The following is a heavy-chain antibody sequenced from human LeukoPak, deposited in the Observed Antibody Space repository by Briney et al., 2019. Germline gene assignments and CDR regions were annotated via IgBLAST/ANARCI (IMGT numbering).Heavy chain of an antibody. CDR2: ISAYNGNT. V-gene: IGHV1-18*01. CDR3: ATLRSSYSSSSLIYFQH. J-gene: IGHJ1*01. D-gene: IGHD6-6*01. CDR1: GYTFTSYG. Sequence: ASVKVSCKASGYTFTSYGISWVRQAPGQGLEWMGWISAYNGNTNYAQKLQGRVTMTTDTSTSTAYMELRSLRSDDTAVYYCATLRSSYSSSSLIYFQHWGQGTLVTVSS.